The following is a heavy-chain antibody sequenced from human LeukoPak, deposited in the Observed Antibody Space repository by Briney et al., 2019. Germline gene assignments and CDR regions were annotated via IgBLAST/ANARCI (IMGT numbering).Heavy chain of an antibody. CDR2: ISSSSSYI. CDR1: GFTFNTYG. J-gene: IGHJ4*02. V-gene: IGHV3-21*01. CDR3: ARRGNYDSSGYYSDVFDY. Sequence: PGGSLRLSCAASGFTFNTYGMSWVRQAPGKGLEWVSSISSSSSYIYYADSVKGRFTISRDNAKNSLYLQMNSLRAEDTAVYYCARRGNYDSSGYYSDVFDYWGQGTLVTVSS. D-gene: IGHD3-22*01.